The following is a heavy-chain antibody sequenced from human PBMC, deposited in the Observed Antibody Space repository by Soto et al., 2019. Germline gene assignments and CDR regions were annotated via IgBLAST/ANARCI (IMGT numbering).Heavy chain of an antibody. Sequence: GGSLRLSCAASGFTFSSYAMSWVRQAPGKGLEWVSAISGSGGSTYYADSVKGRFTISRDNSKNTLYLQMNSLRAEDTAVYYCAKPRIAVAAPGGEAFDIWGQGTMVTVSS. V-gene: IGHV3-23*01. CDR2: ISGSGGST. J-gene: IGHJ3*02. D-gene: IGHD6-19*01. CDR3: AKPRIAVAAPGGEAFDI. CDR1: GFTFSSYA.